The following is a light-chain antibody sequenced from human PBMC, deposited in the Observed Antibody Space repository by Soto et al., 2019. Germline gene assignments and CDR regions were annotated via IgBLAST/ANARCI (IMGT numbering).Light chain of an antibody. Sequence: QSVLTQPPSASGTPGQRVAISCSGSTSNVGSNYVYWYQQLPGTAPKLLIYRDIQRPSGVPDRFSGSKSGTSASLAISGLRSEHEADYYCATWDDSLSAPVFGGGTKLTVL. CDR2: RDI. J-gene: IGLJ2*01. V-gene: IGLV1-47*01. CDR1: TSNVGSNY. CDR3: ATWDDSLSAPV.